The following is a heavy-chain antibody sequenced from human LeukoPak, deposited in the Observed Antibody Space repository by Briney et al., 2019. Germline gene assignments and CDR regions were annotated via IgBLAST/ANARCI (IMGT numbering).Heavy chain of an antibody. D-gene: IGHD5-24*01. Sequence: TLSLTCTVSRGSISSGSYNWSWIRQSAGRGLEWIGRIYTTGSTNYNPSLKSRVTISADTSKNQFSLKLSSVTAADTAVYYCARDAYNSDAFDIWGQGTMVTVSS. CDR3: ARDAYNSDAFDI. V-gene: IGHV4-61*02. CDR1: RGSISSGSYN. J-gene: IGHJ3*02. CDR2: IYTTGST.